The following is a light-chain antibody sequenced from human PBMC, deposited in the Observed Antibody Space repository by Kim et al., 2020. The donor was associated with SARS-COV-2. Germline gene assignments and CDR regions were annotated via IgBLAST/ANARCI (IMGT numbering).Light chain of an antibody. J-gene: IGKJ4*01. V-gene: IGKV1-9*01. CDR1: QDISSY. Sequence: DIQLTQSPSFLSASVGDRVTITCRASQDISSYLDWYQQKPGKAPKLLIYAASTLKSGVPSRFSGSGSGTEFTLTISSLQHEDFATYYCQHLNSYPPLTFGGGTKVDIK. CDR2: AAS. CDR3: QHLNSYPPLT.